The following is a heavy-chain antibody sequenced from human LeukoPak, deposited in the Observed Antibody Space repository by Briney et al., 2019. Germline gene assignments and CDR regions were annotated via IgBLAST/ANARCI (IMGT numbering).Heavy chain of an antibody. CDR1: GGSISSYY. CDR2: TYYSGST. Sequence: PSETLSLTCTVSGGSISSYYWNWIRQPPGKGLEWIGYTYYSGSTNYNPSLKSRVTISVDTSKNQFSLKLSSVTAADTAVYYCARDNIVVVAATKAYYFDYWGQGTLVTVSS. J-gene: IGHJ4*02. D-gene: IGHD2-15*01. CDR3: ARDNIVVVAATKAYYFDY. V-gene: IGHV4-59*12.